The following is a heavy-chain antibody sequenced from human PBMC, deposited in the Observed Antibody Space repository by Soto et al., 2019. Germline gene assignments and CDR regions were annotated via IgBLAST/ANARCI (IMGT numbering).Heavy chain of an antibody. CDR1: GYTFASDG. J-gene: IGHJ4*02. CDR2: ISAYNGNT. Sequence: QVQLVQSGAEVKKPGASVKVSCKASGYTFASDGISWVRQAPGQGLEWMGWISAYNGNTNYAEKLQGRVTMTTDTSTSTAYMELRSLRSDDMAVYYCAGGWFGGFVYYFDYWGQVTLVTVSS. CDR3: AGGWFGGFVYYFDY. D-gene: IGHD3-10*01. V-gene: IGHV1-18*03.